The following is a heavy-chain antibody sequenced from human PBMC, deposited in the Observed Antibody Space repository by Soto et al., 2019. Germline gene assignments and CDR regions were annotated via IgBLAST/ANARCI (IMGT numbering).Heavy chain of an antibody. CDR3: ARTGERWILGYYFDY. CDR1: GGSISSGGYY. CDR2: IYYSGST. Sequence: QVQLQESGPGLVKPSQTLSLTCTVSGGSISSGGYYWSWIRQHPGKGLEWIGYIYYSGSTYYNPSLKTRVTISVDTSKNQFALKLSSVTAADTAVYYCARTGERWILGYYFDYWGQGTLVTVSS. V-gene: IGHV4-31*03. D-gene: IGHD2-2*03. J-gene: IGHJ4*02.